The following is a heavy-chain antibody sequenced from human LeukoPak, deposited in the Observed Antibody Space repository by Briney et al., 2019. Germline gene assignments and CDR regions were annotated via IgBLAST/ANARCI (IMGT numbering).Heavy chain of an antibody. CDR2: IYYSGST. CDR3: ARRVLMLYDFWSGYRGGYFDY. V-gene: IGHV4-39*01. CDR1: GGSISSSSYY. Sequence: SETLSLTCTVSGGSISSSSYYWGWIRQPPGKGLEWIGSIYYSGSTYYNPSLKSRVTISVDTSKNQFSLKLSSVTAADTAVYYCARRVLMLYDFWSGYRGGYFDYWGQGTLVTVSS. D-gene: IGHD3-3*01. J-gene: IGHJ4*02.